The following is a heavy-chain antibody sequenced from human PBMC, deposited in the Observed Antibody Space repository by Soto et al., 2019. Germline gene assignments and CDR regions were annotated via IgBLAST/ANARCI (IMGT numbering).Heavy chain of an antibody. D-gene: IGHD2-2*01. Sequence: SVKVSCKASGGTFSSYAISWVRQAPGQGLEWMGGIIPIFGTANYAQKFQGRVTITADESTSTAYMELSSLRSEDTAVYYCALGYCSSTSCYYYGMDVWGQGTTVTVPS. CDR1: GGTFSSYA. J-gene: IGHJ6*02. CDR2: IIPIFGTA. CDR3: ALGYCSSTSCYYYGMDV. V-gene: IGHV1-69*13.